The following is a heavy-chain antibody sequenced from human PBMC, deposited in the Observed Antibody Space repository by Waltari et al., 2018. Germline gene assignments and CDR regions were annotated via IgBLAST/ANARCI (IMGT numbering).Heavy chain of an antibody. Sequence: QVQLQQWGAGLLKPSETLSLPCAVYGGSFSGYYWSWIRQPPGKGLEWLGEINHSGSTNYNPSLKSRVTISVDTSKNQFSLKLSSVTAADTAVYYCARVADTAMVTGMDVWGQGTTVTVSS. J-gene: IGHJ6*02. D-gene: IGHD5-18*01. CDR1: GGSFSGYY. CDR2: INHSGST. V-gene: IGHV4-34*01. CDR3: ARVADTAMVTGMDV.